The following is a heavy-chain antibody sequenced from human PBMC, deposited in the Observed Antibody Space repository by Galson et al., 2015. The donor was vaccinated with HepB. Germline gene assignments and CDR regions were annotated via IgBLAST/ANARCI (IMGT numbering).Heavy chain of an antibody. V-gene: IGHV3-48*02. J-gene: IGHJ6*02. CDR1: GFTFSSYS. CDR2: ISSSSSTI. CDR3: ARDKGPGFGWDGRYYYYGMDV. D-gene: IGHD3-10*01. Sequence: SLRLSCAASGFTFSSYSMNWVRQAPGKGLEWVSYISSSSSTIYYADSVKGRFTISRDNAKNSLYLQMNSLRDEDTAVYYCARDKGPGFGWDGRYYYYGMDVWGQGTTVTVSS.